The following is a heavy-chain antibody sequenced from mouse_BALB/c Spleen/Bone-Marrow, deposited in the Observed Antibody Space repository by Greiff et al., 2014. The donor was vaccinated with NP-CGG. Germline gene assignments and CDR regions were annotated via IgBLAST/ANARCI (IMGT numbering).Heavy chain of an antibody. Sequence: VQLQQSGAELVKPGASVKLSCTASGFNIKDTYMHWVKQRPEQGLEWIGRIDPANGNTNYAPKFQGKATITADTSSNTVYLQLSSLTSEDTAVYYCARYYYGSSYFDYWGQGTTLTVSS. D-gene: IGHD1-1*01. CDR3: ARYYYGSSYFDY. J-gene: IGHJ2*01. V-gene: IGHV14-3*02. CDR2: IDPANGNT. CDR1: GFNIKDTY.